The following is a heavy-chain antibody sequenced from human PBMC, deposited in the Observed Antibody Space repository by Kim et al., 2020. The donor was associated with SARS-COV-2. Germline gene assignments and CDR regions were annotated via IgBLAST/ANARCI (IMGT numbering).Heavy chain of an antibody. V-gene: IGHV3-21*01. CDR2: ISSSSYI. Sequence: GGSLRLSCAASGFTFSSYSMNWVRQAPGKGLEWVSSISSSSYIYYADSVKGRFTISRDNTKNSLYLQMNSLRAEDTAVYYCAYRPLGYCSSTSCYWGSDFDYWGQGTLVTVSS. CDR1: GFTFSSYS. D-gene: IGHD2-2*01. CDR3: AYRPLGYCSSTSCYWGSDFDY. J-gene: IGHJ4*02.